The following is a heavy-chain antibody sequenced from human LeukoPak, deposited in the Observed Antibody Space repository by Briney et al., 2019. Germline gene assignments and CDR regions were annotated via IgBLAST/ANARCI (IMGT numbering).Heavy chain of an antibody. V-gene: IGHV3-30-3*01. J-gene: IGHJ4*02. CDR1: GFAFSSYA. Sequence: TGGSLRLSCAASGFAFSSYAMYWVRQAPGKGLEWVAVISYDGSNKYYADSVKGRFTISRDNSKNTLFLQMNSLRAEDTAVYYCSRGLGMYYFDYWGQGTLVTVSS. D-gene: IGHD1-26*01. CDR2: ISYDGSNK. CDR3: SRGLGMYYFDY.